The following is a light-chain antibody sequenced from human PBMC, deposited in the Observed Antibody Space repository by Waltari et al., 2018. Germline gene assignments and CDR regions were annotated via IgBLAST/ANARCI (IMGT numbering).Light chain of an antibody. J-gene: IGKJ1*01. Sequence: DIQMTQSPSSVSASVGDRVTITCRASQDITRCLAWYQQKPGKAPKLLISAASSLQSGVPSRFSGSGSGTDFTLTISSLQPEDFATYYCQQSDSFPWAFGQGTKVEIK. CDR1: QDITRC. CDR2: AAS. CDR3: QQSDSFPWA. V-gene: IGKV1-12*01.